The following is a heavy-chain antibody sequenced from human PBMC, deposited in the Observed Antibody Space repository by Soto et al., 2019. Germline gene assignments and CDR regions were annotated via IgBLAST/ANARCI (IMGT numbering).Heavy chain of an antibody. J-gene: IGHJ3*01. CDR3: AKHSGPKLRFFDWIGIGAFNV. Sequence: GGSLRLSCDASEITFSVYAMAWVRQAPGKGLEWVSSISGGGDSTVYADSVKGRFTISRDNSEKILYLQMSSLRAGDSAVYYCAKHSGPKLRFFDWIGIGAFNVWGRGTVVTVSS. CDR2: ISGGGDST. CDR1: EITFSVYA. D-gene: IGHD3-9*01. V-gene: IGHV3-23*01.